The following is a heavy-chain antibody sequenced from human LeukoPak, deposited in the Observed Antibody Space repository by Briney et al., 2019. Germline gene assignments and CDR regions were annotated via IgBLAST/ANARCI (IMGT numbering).Heavy chain of an antibody. D-gene: IGHD6-13*01. Sequence: ASVKVSCKASGYTFTGYYMHWVRQAPGQGLEWMGWINPNSGGTNYAQKFQGRVTMTRDTSISTAYMELSRLRSDDTAVYCCARGDSSSWYSYYYYYYGMDVWGQGTTVTVSS. V-gene: IGHV1-2*02. CDR3: ARGDSSSWYSYYYYYYGMDV. CDR2: INPNSGGT. J-gene: IGHJ6*02. CDR1: GYTFTGYY.